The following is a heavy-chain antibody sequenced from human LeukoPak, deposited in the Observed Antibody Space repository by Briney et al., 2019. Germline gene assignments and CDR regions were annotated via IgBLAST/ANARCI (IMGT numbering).Heavy chain of an antibody. Sequence: SETLSLTCTVSGGSISFYYWTWIRQPPGKGLEWIGHIYYSGRITYNPSLKGRGTMSVDTSKNQFSLKLSSVTAADTAVYYCARDWALYSYGYTFDAFDIWGQGTMVTVSS. CDR2: IYYSGRI. V-gene: IGHV4-59*12. CDR3: ARDWALYSYGYTFDAFDI. D-gene: IGHD5-18*01. CDR1: GGSISFYY. J-gene: IGHJ3*02.